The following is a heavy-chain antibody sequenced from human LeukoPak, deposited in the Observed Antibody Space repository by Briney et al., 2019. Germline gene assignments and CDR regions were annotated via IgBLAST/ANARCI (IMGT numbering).Heavy chain of an antibody. J-gene: IGHJ4*02. CDR2: IYYSGGT. CDR3: AREQGPTAMWTFDY. CDR1: GGSVSSGSYY. Sequence: SETLSLTCTVSGGSVSSGSYYWSWTRQPPGKRLEWIGNIYYSGGTNYNPSLKSRVTISVDTSKNQFSLKLSSVTAADTAVYYCAREQGPTAMWTFDYWGQGTLVTVSS. V-gene: IGHV4-61*01. D-gene: IGHD2-2*01.